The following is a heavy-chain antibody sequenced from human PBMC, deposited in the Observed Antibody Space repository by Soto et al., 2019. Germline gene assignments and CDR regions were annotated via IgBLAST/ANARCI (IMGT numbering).Heavy chain of an antibody. CDR3: ARGQEGIVATH. V-gene: IGHV4-34*01. Sequence: QVHLQQWGAGLLKPSETLSLTCAVNGGSLTGYYWSWIRQPPGKGLEWIGEIKDGGVTNYSPSLKGRVTMSADTSKNQFSLKLNSVTAADTAVYYCARGQEGIVATHWDQVTLVTVSS. CDR1: GGSLTGYY. D-gene: IGHD5-12*01. CDR2: IKDGGVT. J-gene: IGHJ4*02.